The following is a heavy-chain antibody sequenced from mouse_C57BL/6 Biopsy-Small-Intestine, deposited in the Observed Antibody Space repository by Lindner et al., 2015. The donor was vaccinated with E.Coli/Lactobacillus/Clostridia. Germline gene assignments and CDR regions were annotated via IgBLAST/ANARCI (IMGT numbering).Heavy chain of an antibody. Sequence: SVKVSCKASGYTFTNYPMHWVRQAPGQRPEWMGWINGGNGNTKYSQKFQGRVTITRDTSASTAYMELSSLRSEDAAVYYCARDQNLDTGSLDAFDLWGQGTMVTVSS. CDR3: ARDQNLDTGSLDAFDL. D-gene: IGHD4-1*01. V-gene: IGHV1-84*02. CDR2: INGGNGNT. CDR1: GYTFTNYP. J-gene: IGHJ3*01.